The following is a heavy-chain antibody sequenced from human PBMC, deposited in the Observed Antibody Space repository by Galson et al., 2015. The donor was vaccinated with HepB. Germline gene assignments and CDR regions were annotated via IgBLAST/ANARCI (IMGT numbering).Heavy chain of an antibody. D-gene: IGHD6-19*01. V-gene: IGHV3-21*01. CDR1: GFTFSSYS. CDR3: ARADSSGWYLSPVDY. J-gene: IGHJ4*02. CDR2: TSSSSSYI. Sequence: SLRLSCAASGFTFSSYSMNWVRQAPGKGLEWVSSTSSSSSYIYYADSVKGRFTISRDNAKNSLYLQMNSLRAEDTAVYYCARADSSGWYLSPVDYWGQGTLVTVSS.